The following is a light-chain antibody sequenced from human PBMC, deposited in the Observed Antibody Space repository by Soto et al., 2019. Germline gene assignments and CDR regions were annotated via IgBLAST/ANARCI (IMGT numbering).Light chain of an antibody. CDR1: QSLLYGAGYMY. J-gene: IGKJ2*01. Sequence: DLVMTQSPLSLPVTPGEPASISCRSSQSLLYGAGYMYVDWYLQKPGQPPHLLIFLGSNRASGVPDRFSGGVSGTDFTLKISRVETEDVGIYYCMQTLQTPYTFGLGTKLEIK. CDR2: LGS. CDR3: MQTLQTPYT. V-gene: IGKV2-28*01.